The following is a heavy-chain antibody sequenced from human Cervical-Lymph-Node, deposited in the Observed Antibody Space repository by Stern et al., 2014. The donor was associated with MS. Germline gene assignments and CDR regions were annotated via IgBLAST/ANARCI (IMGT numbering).Heavy chain of an antibody. Sequence: QVQLVQSGAEVMKPGASVKVSCKASGFSFTGYDMHWVRQAPGQGIEWMGRINPNSGGTNYEQKFEGRVTMGRETTISTAYMVMSSLRSDDTAVYYCATVGTSDYGGQGTLVPVSP. V-gene: IGHV1-2*06. CDR2: INPNSGGT. CDR3: ATVGTSDY. J-gene: IGHJ4*02. CDR1: GFSFTGYD.